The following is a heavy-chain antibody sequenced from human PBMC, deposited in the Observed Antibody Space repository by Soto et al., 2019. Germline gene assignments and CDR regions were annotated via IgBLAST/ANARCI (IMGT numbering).Heavy chain of an antibody. Sequence: PGGSLRLSFAASGYSFRSYGMHLVRQAPGKGLWCVALIRYDGSNEYYADSVQGRFTISRDNSETTVYLQMNSLSVEDTAIYYCARERGFVRGVLRYYLDYWGQGTLVIVSS. CDR3: ARERGFVRGVLRYYLDY. CDR1: GYSFRSYG. V-gene: IGHV3-30*02. CDR2: IRYDGSNE. J-gene: IGHJ4*02. D-gene: IGHD3-10*01.